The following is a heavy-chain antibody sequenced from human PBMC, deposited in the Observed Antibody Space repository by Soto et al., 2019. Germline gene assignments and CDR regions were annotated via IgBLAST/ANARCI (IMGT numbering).Heavy chain of an antibody. V-gene: IGHV3-33*01. J-gene: IGHJ3*02. CDR2: IWYDGSNK. CDR3: ARGGSLGGFDI. Sequence: PGGSLRLSCAASGFIFSSHGMHWVRQAPGKGLEWVAVIWYDGSNKYYADSVKGQFTISRDNSKNTLYLHMNSLRAEDTAVYYCARGGSLGGFDIWGQGTMVTVSS. CDR1: GFIFSSHG. D-gene: IGHD1-26*01.